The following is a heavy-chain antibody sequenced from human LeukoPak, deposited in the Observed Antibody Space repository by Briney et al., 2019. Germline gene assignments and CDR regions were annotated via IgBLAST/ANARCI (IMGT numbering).Heavy chain of an antibody. CDR1: GGSFSGYY. J-gene: IGHJ6*02. Sequence: SETLSLTCAVHGGSFSGYYWSWIRQPPGKGLEWIGEINHSGSTNYNPSLKSRVTISVDTSKSQFSLKLSSVTAADTAVYYCAREIRPPYSSSRRNRMDVWGQGTTVTVSS. CDR2: INHSGST. V-gene: IGHV4-34*01. D-gene: IGHD6-13*01. CDR3: AREIRPPYSSSRRNRMDV.